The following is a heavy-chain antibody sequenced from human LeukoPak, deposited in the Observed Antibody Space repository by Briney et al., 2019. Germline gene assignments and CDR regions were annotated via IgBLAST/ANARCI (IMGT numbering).Heavy chain of an antibody. CDR2: LRPDGSDK. CDR3: AKVPVALLWFGEFLFDY. J-gene: IGHJ4*02. CDR1: GFTFSDYW. V-gene: IGHV3-7*02. D-gene: IGHD3-10*01. Sequence: GGSLRLSCTGSGFTFSDYWMTWARQAPGKGLEWVANLRPDGSDKYYVDSVKGRFTISRDNAKKLLYLQMNSLRAEDTAVYYCAKVPVALLWFGEFLFDYWGQGTLVTVSS.